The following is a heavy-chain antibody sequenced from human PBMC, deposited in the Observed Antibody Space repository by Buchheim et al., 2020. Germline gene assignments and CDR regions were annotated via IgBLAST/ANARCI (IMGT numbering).Heavy chain of an antibody. V-gene: IGHV3-30-3*01. CDR1: GFTFSSYA. J-gene: IGHJ4*02. CDR2: ISYDGSNK. CDR3: AREYSGSYLLDY. D-gene: IGHD1-26*01. Sequence: QVQLVESGGGVVQPGRSLRLSCAASGFTFSSYAMHWVRQAPGKGLEWVAVISYDGSNKYSADSVKGRFTISRDNSKNTLYLQMNSLRAEDTAVYYCAREYSGSYLLDYWGQGTL.